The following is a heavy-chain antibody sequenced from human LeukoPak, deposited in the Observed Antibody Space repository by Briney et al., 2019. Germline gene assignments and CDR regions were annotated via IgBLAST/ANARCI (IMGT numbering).Heavy chain of an antibody. CDR1: GYTFTGYY. CDR3: ARANMVRGVGLFFDRNWFDP. V-gene: IGHV1-2*02. J-gene: IGHJ5*02. D-gene: IGHD3-10*01. CDR2: INPNSGGT. Sequence: ASVKVSCKASGYTFTGYYMHWVRQAPGQGLEWMGWINPNSGGTNYAQKFQGRVTMTRETSISTAYMELSGLRSDDTAVYYCARANMVRGVGLFFDRNWFDPWGQGTLVTVSS.